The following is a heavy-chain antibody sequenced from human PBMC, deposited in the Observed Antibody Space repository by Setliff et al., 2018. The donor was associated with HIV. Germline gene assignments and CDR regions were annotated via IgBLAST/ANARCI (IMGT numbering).Heavy chain of an antibody. J-gene: IGHJ4*02. CDR1: GFTFSSYT. CDR3: AKERYIYGALNYFDY. CDR2: IYYDGSTE. V-gene: IGHV3-33*06. D-gene: IGHD5-18*01. Sequence: PGGSLRLSCAVSGFTFSSYTMDWVRQAPGKGLEWVALIYYDGSTEYYADSVKGRFTISRDNSKSTLYLQMNSLRVEDTAVYYCAKERYIYGALNYFDYWGQGTMVTVSS.